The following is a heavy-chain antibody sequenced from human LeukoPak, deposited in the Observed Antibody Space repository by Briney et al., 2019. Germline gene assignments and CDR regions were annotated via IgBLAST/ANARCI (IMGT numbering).Heavy chain of an antibody. Sequence: PSETLSLTCTVSGGSISSSSYYWGWIRQPPGKGLEWIGSIYYSGSTYYNPSLKSRVTISLDTSENQFSLKLSSVTAADTAVYYCARVLHNRNYDGSTYYGYWGQGTLVTVSS. J-gene: IGHJ4*02. V-gene: IGHV4-39*07. CDR3: ARVLHNRNYDGSTYYGY. CDR2: IYYSGST. D-gene: IGHD3-22*01. CDR1: GGSISSSSYY.